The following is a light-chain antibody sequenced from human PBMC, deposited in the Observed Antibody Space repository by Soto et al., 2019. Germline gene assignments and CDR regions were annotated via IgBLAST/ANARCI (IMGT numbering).Light chain of an antibody. J-gene: IGKJ2*01. Sequence: EIVMTQSPATLSVSPGERATLSCRASQSVSSNLAWYQQRPGQAPRLLIYGASTRATDIPARFSGSGSATEFTLTISSLQSEDFAVYYCQHYNNWPPMYTFGQGTKLELK. CDR1: QSVSSN. CDR3: QHYNNWPPMYT. V-gene: IGKV3-15*01. CDR2: GAS.